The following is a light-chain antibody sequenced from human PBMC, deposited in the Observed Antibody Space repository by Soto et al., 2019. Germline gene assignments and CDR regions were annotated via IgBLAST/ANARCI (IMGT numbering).Light chain of an antibody. CDR1: QSISSW. J-gene: IGKJ2*01. V-gene: IGKV1-5*01. Sequence: IQMTQSPSTLSASVGDRVTITCRASQSISSWLAWYQQKPGKAPKLLIYGAFRLESGFPSRFSGSGSGTEFTLTISSLQPDDFATYYCQQYNSYSYTFGQGTKLDIK. CDR2: GAF. CDR3: QQYNSYSYT.